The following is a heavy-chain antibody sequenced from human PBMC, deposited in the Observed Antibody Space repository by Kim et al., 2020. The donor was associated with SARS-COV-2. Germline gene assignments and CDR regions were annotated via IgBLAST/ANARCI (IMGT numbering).Heavy chain of an antibody. J-gene: IGHJ4*02. D-gene: IGHD2-15*01. CDR2: ISGSGGST. Sequence: GGSLRLSYAASGFTFSSYAMSWVRQAPGKGLEWVSAISGSGGSTYYADSVKGRFTISRDNSKNTLYLQMNSLRAEDTAVYYCAKGHFPHGYCSGGSCSNFDYWGQGTLVTVSS. CDR3: AKGHFPHGYCSGGSCSNFDY. CDR1: GFTFSSYA. V-gene: IGHV3-23*01.